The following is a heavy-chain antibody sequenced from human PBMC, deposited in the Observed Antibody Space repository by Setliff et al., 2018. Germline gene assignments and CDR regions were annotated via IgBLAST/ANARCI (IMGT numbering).Heavy chain of an antibody. J-gene: IGHJ4*02. CDR1: SGSISSDNYY. V-gene: IGHV4-39*01. Sequence: SETLSLTCTVSSGSISSDNYYWGWIRQPPGKGLEWIGTRYYTGTTFYNSSLQSRVAVSLDASEKQFSLNLKSVTAADTAVYYCARHFYPPDFFAHWGQGILVTVSS. CDR2: RYYTGTT. D-gene: IGHD3-3*01. CDR3: ARHFYPPDFFAH.